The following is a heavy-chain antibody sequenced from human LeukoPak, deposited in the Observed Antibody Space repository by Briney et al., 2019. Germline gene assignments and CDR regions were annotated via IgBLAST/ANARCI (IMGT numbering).Heavy chain of an antibody. D-gene: IGHD3-10*01. CDR3: AKDWAPARYYYDAFDI. CDR1: GFTFSSYS. CDR2: ISGSGGST. Sequence: GGSLRLSCAASGFTFSSYSMNWVRQAPGKGLEWVSAISGSGGSTYYADSVKGRFTISRDNSKNTLYLQMNSLRAEDTAVYYCAKDWAPARYYYDAFDIWGQGTMVTVSS. V-gene: IGHV3-23*01. J-gene: IGHJ3*02.